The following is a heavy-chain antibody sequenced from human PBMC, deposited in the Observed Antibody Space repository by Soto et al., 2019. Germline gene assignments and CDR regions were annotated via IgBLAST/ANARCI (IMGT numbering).Heavy chain of an antibody. CDR2: VEGDGSST. CDR3: AREGLDTAGFFDV. J-gene: IGHJ3*01. Sequence: GGSLRLSCAASGFTFSSYWMHWVRQAPGKGLEWVSRVEGDGSSTTSADSVKGRFTVSRDDARNTLYLQMSSLRADDTAIYYCAREGLDTAGFFDVWGQGTMVTVSS. D-gene: IGHD6-13*01. CDR1: GFTFSSYW. V-gene: IGHV3-74*01.